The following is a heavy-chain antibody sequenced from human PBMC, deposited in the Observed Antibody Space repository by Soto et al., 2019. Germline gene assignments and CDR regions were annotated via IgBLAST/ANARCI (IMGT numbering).Heavy chain of an antibody. CDR2: IVVGSGNT. CDR1: GFTFTSSA. J-gene: IGHJ4*01. V-gene: IGHV1-58*01. CDR3: AAVHPDYDDSRGYYLGYYVDD. Sequence: SVKVSCKASGFTFTSSAVQWVRQARGQRLEWIGWIVVGSGNTNYAQKFQERVTITRDMSTSTAYMELSSLRYEDTAVYYCAAVHPDYDDSRGYYLGYYVDDWG. D-gene: IGHD3-22*01.